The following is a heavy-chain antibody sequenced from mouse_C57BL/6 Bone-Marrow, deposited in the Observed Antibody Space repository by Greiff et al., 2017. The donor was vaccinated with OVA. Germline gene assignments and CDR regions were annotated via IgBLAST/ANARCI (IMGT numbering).Heavy chain of an antibody. V-gene: IGHV5-9*01. CDR2: ISGGGGNT. CDR3: ARRGYDAGLTWFAY. CDR1: GFTFSSST. D-gene: IGHD2-2*01. Sequence: EVMLVESGGGLVKPGGSLKLSCAASGFTFSSSTMSWVRQTPEKRLEWVATISGGGGNTYYPDSVMGRFTISRENAKNSLYLQMSSLRTVDTAMYYGARRGYDAGLTWFAYWGQGTLVTVSA. J-gene: IGHJ3*01.